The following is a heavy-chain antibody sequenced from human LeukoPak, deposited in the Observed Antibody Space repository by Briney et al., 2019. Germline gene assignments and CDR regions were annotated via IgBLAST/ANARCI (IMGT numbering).Heavy chain of an antibody. Sequence: SETLSLTCTVSGGSISSYYWSWIRQPAGKGLEWIGRIYTSGSTNYNPSLKSRVTMSVDTSKNQFSLKLSSVTAADTAVYYCARHREVRYYYYMDVWGKGTTVTISS. CDR3: ARHREVRYYYYMDV. CDR2: IYTSGST. CDR1: GGSISSYY. V-gene: IGHV4-4*07. J-gene: IGHJ6*03. D-gene: IGHD3-10*01.